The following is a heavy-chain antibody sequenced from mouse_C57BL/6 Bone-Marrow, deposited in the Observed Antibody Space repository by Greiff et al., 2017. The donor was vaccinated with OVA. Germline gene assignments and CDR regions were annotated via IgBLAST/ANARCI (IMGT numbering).Heavy chain of an antibody. V-gene: IGHV5-9-1*02. D-gene: IGHD2-4*01. CDR1: GFTFSSYA. Sequence: EVKVVESGEGLVKPGGSLKLSCAASGFTFSSYAMSWVRQTPETRLEWVAYISSGGDYIYYADTVQGRFTIPRDNARNTLYLQMSSLKSEDKAMYYCTRATYDYPYYYAMDYWGQGTSVTVSS. CDR3: TRATYDYPYYYAMDY. CDR2: ISSGGDYI. J-gene: IGHJ4*01.